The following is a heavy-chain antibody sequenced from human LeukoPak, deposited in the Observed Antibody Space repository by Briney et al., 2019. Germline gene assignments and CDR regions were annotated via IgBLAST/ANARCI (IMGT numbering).Heavy chain of an antibody. CDR1: GGSINTYY. Sequence: SETLSLTCTVSGGSINTYYWSWIRQPPGKRLEWIGYISYSGTTYYHPSLKSRLTISVDTSKNQFSLRLRSVTAADTAIYYCARYMVTPGYGFDNWGQG. V-gene: IGHV4-59*01. J-gene: IGHJ3*02. D-gene: IGHD2-21*02. CDR3: ARYMVTPGYGFDN. CDR2: ISYSGTT.